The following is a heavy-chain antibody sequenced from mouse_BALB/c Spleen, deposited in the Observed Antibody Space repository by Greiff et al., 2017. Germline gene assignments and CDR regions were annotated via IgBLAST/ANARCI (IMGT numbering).Heavy chain of an antibody. D-gene: IGHD2-2*01. CDR3: TRKGNGYAWYFDV. CDR2: IDPSDSYT. Sequence: QVHVKQPGAELVKPGASVKMSCKASGYTFTSYWMHWVKQRPGQGLEWIGTIDPSDSYTSYNQKFKGKATLTVDTSSSTAYMQLSSLTSEDSAVYYCTRKGNGYAWYFDVWGAGTTVTVSS. CDR1: GYTFTSYW. V-gene: IGHV1S127*01. J-gene: IGHJ1*01.